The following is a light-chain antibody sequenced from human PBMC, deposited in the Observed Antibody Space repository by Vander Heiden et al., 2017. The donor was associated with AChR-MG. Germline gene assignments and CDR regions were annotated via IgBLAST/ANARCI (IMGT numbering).Light chain of an antibody. CDR2: GAS. Sequence: EIVMTQSPGTLSVSPGERATLSCRASQSVGSNLAWYQQKPGQAPRLLVYGASTRATGIPARFSGSGPGTEFTLTISSLQSEDFAVYYCQQYNKWPLTFGGGTQVEIK. J-gene: IGKJ4*01. CDR3: QQYNKWPLT. V-gene: IGKV3-15*01. CDR1: QSVGSN.